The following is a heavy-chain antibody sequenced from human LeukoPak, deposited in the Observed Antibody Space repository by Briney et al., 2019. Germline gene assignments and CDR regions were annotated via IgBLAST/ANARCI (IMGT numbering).Heavy chain of an antibody. CDR1: GFTVSSNY. CDR2: IYSGGST. D-gene: IGHD4-17*01. V-gene: IGHV3-53*05. Sequence: GGSLRLSCAASGFTVSSNYMSWVRQAPGKGLEWVSVIYSGGSTYYADSVKGRFTISRDNSKNTLYLQMNSLRAEDTAVYYCARNDYGRYYFDYWGQGTLVTVSS. CDR3: ARNDYGRYYFDY. J-gene: IGHJ4*02.